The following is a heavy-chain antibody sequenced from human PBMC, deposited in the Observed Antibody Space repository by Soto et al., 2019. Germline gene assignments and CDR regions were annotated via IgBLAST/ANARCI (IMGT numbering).Heavy chain of an antibody. Sequence: ASLKGCCKTSGDTFTNFGLSWVRQAPGQGLEWMGWIATYNSNKNYAQKFQGRLTLTTDTSTSTGYMELKSLEYDDTAVYYCARVLRGVVNWFDPWRQVTPVPASS. D-gene: IGHD3-10*01. V-gene: IGHV1-18*01. J-gene: IGHJ5*02. CDR2: IATYNSNK. CDR3: ARVLRGVVNWFDP. CDR1: GDTFTNFG.